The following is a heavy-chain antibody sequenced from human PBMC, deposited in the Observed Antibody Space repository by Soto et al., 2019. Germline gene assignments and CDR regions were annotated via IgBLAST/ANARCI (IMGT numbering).Heavy chain of an antibody. CDR3: EGDSSGYYYVDAFDI. Sequence: QLQLQESGPGLVKPSETLSLTCTVSGGSISSSSYYWGWIRQPPGKGLEWIGSIYYSGSTYYNPSLKSRVTISVDTSKNQFSLKLSSVTAADTAVYYCEGDSSGYYYVDAFDIWGQGTMVTVSS. CDR1: GGSISSSSYY. J-gene: IGHJ3*02. D-gene: IGHD3-22*01. CDR2: IYYSGST. V-gene: IGHV4-39*01.